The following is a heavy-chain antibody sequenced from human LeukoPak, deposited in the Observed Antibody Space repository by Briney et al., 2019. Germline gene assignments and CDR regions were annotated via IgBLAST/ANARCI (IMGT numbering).Heavy chain of an antibody. Sequence: PSETLSLTCAVYGGSFSGYYWSWIRQPPGKGLEWIGRIHTSGSTNYNPSLKSRVTMSLDTSNNQFSLKLSSVTAADTAVYYCASSYSGNYYVFDYWGQGTLVTVSS. J-gene: IGHJ4*02. CDR1: GGSFSGYY. CDR3: ASSYSGNYYVFDY. CDR2: IHTSGST. D-gene: IGHD1-26*01. V-gene: IGHV4-59*10.